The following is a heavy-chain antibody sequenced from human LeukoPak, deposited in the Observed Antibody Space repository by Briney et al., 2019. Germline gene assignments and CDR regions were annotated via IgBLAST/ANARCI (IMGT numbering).Heavy chain of an antibody. CDR3: AKGVVVVPDPYYMDV. CDR2: ISGSGGST. V-gene: IGHV3-23*01. J-gene: IGHJ6*03. CDR1: GFTFSSYA. D-gene: IGHD2-2*01. Sequence: PGGSLRLSCAASGFTFSSYAMSWVRQAPGKGLEWVSAISGSGGSTYYADSVKGRFTISRDNSKNTLYLQMNGLRAEDTAVYYCAKGVVVVPDPYYMDVWGKGTTVTVSS.